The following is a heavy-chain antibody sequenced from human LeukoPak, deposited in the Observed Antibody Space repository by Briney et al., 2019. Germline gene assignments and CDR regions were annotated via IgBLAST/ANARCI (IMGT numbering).Heavy chain of an antibody. CDR2: ISSSSTYI. D-gene: IGHD1-26*01. CDR1: GFTFSSYS. V-gene: IGHV3-21*01. J-gene: IGHJ4*02. Sequence: PGGSLRLSCATSGFTFSSYSMNWVRQAPGKGLEWVSSISSSSTYIHYADSVKGRFTISRDNAKNSLYLQMNSLRAEDTAVYYCTKPRSGGYLEAAGNWGQGTLVTVSS. CDR3: TKPRSGGYLEAAGN.